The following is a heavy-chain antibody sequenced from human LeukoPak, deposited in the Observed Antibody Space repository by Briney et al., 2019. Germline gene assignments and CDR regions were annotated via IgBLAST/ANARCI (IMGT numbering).Heavy chain of an antibody. CDR3: ARRVLLWFGELSSDYGMDV. CDR1: GYTFTSYY. Sequence: ASVKVSCKASGYTFTSYYMHWVRQAPGQGLEWMGIINPSGGSTSYAQKFQGRVTMTRDTSTSTVYMELSSLRSEDTAVYYCARRVLLWFGELSSDYGMDVWGQGTTVTVSS. J-gene: IGHJ6*02. D-gene: IGHD3-10*01. V-gene: IGHV1-46*01. CDR2: INPSGGST.